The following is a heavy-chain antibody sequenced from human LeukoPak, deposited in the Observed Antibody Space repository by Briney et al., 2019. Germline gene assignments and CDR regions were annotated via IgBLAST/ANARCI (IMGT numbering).Heavy chain of an antibody. CDR1: GGSISSSSYY. Sequence: SGTLCLSCTVSGGSISSSSYYWGWIRQPPGKGLEWIGSIYYSGRTYYNPYLKSRVTISVDKSKNQFSQKLSSVTAADTAVYYCARCIAVARNWFDPWGQGTLVTVSS. D-gene: IGHD6-19*01. CDR3: ARCIAVARNWFDP. CDR2: IYYSGRT. V-gene: IGHV4-39*01. J-gene: IGHJ5*02.